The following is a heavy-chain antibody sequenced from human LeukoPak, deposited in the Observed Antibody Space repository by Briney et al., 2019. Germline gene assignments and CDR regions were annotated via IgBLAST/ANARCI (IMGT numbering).Heavy chain of an antibody. D-gene: IGHD3-22*01. V-gene: IGHV4-34*01. J-gene: IGHJ4*02. Sequence: PSETLSLTCIVSGASISDYYWSWIRQPPGKGLEWIGEINHSGSTNYNPSLKSRVTISVDTSKNQFSLKLSSVTAADTAVYYCARGSYDSSGYLAYWGQGTLVTVSS. CDR1: GASISDYY. CDR3: ARGSYDSSGYLAY. CDR2: INHSGST.